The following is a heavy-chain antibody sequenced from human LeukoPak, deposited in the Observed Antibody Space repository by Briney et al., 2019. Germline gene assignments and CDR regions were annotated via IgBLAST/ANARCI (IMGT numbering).Heavy chain of an antibody. D-gene: IGHD3-22*01. V-gene: IGHV5-51*01. CDR3: ARPYYDSSGPSGVDS. CDR1: GYSFTNYW. J-gene: IGHJ4*02. Sequence: GESLKISCQGSGYSFTNYWIGWVRQMPGEGLEWMGIIWPADSDTRYSPSFQGQVTISADKSISTAYLQWSSLRASDTAMYYCARPYYDSSGPSGVDSWGQGTLVTVSS. CDR2: IWPADSDT.